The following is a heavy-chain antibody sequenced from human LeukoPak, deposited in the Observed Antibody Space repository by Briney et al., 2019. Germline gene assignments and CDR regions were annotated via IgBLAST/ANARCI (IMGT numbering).Heavy chain of an antibody. CDR1: GFTFSSYT. Sequence: GGSLRLSCAASGFTFSSYTMTWVRQAPGKGLEWVANIKPDGTTKSYVDSVKGRFTISRDNALNSLYLQMNSLRAEDTAIYYCARSIPYGTTWYGRSDYWGQGTLVTVSS. V-gene: IGHV3-7*03. CDR3: ARSIPYGTTWYGRSDY. D-gene: IGHD6-13*01. CDR2: IKPDGTTK. J-gene: IGHJ4*02.